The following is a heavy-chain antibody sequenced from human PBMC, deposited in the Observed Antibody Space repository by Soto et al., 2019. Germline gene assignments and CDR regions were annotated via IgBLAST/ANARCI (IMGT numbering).Heavy chain of an antibody. CDR2: RSLYSDGT. CDR3: ESVVPGYEAWFGP. CDR1: GYNFSNYG. D-gene: IGHD2-2*01. V-gene: IGHV1-18*01. Sequence: HVQLVQSGGAVKRPGASVKGSCKTSGYNFSNYGITWVRQAPGQPLQCLGWRSLYSDGTNYAQKFKGRVSMTADTSTTTSCMKLRSTVSEDTAGYYCESVVPGYEAWFGPWGQGTLVTVAS. J-gene: IGHJ5*02.